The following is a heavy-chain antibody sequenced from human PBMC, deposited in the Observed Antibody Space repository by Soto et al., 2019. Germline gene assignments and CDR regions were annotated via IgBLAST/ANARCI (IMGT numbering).Heavy chain of an antibody. J-gene: IGHJ4*02. CDR1: GGSISSSSYY. D-gene: IGHD3-3*02. Sequence: SETLSLTCTVSGGSISSSSYYWGWIRQPPGKGLEWIGYVSYTGTTNYNPSLEGRVSMSLDTSKNQFSLILNSVTAADTAVYFCARIHVWTGYPADFWGQGTLVTVSS. CDR3: ARIHVWTGYPADF. V-gene: IGHV4-61*05. CDR2: VSYTGTT.